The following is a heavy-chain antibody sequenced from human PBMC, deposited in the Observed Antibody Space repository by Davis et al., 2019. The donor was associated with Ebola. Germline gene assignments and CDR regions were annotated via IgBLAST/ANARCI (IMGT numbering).Heavy chain of an antibody. J-gene: IGHJ6*02. CDR1: GFTFSSYS. Sequence: GGSLRLSCAASGFTFSSYSMNWVRQAPGKGLVWVSRISPDGSNTAYADSVKGRFTISRDNSKNTLYLQMNSLRAEDTAVYYCAKIQRDFWSGYLNYGMDVWGQGTTVTVSS. D-gene: IGHD3-3*01. V-gene: IGHV3-23*01. CDR2: ISPDGSNT. CDR3: AKIQRDFWSGYLNYGMDV.